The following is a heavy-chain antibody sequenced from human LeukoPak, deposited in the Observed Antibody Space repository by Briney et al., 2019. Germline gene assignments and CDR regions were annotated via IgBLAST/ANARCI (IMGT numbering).Heavy chain of an antibody. CDR3: ASLVDTAMVIAFDI. CDR2: IIPILGIA. CDR1: GGTFSSYA. D-gene: IGHD5-18*01. Sequence: ASVKVSCKASGGTFSSYAISWVRQAPGQGLEWVGRIIPILGIANYAQKFQGRVTITADQSTSTAYMELSSLRSEDTAVYYCASLVDTAMVIAFDIWGQGTMVTVSS. J-gene: IGHJ3*02. V-gene: IGHV1-69*04.